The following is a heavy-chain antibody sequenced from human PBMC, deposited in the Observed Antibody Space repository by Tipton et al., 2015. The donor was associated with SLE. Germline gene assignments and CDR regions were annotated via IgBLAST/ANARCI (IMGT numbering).Heavy chain of an antibody. CDR2: IYYTGST. J-gene: IGHJ4*02. V-gene: IGHV4-39*01. CDR3: ACAPEYGDPNYYFDY. D-gene: IGHD4-17*01. Sequence: TLSLTCTISGSSISSSSHYWGWIRQPPGKGLEWIGSIYYTGSTYYNPSLKSRVTISVETSKTHFSLKMSSVTAADTAVYYCACAPEYGDPNYYFDYWGQGTLVTVSP. CDR1: GSSISSSSHY.